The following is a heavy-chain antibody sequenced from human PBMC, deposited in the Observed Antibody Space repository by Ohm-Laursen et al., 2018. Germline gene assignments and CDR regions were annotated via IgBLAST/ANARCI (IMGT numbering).Heavy chain of an antibody. Sequence: SLRLSCSAPGFTFSSYAMSWVRQAPGKGLEWVSAISGSGGSTYYADSVKGRFTISRDNSKNTLYLQMNSLRAEDTAVYYCAKDPAAFTVAGISSFDYWGQGTLVTVSS. CDR1: GFTFSSYA. V-gene: IGHV3-23*01. CDR3: AKDPAAFTVAGISSFDY. D-gene: IGHD6-19*01. CDR2: ISGSGGST. J-gene: IGHJ4*02.